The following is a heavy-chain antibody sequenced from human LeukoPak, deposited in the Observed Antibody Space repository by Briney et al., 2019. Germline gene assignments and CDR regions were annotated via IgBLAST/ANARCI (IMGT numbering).Heavy chain of an antibody. V-gene: IGHV3-15*01. CDR3: TTAPRH. Sequence: PGGSLRLSCGASGFKVRAVWMSCVRQAPGRGLEWLGRIKSKSDGGTTDYVAPVKGRFTISRDDSKNTVSLQMNSLKAEDTAVYYCTTAPRHWGQGTPVTVSS. J-gene: IGHJ4*02. CDR2: IKSKSDGGTT. CDR1: GFKVRAVW.